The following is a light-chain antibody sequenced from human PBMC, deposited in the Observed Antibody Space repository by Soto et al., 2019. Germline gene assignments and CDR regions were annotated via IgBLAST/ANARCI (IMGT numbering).Light chain of an antibody. CDR1: QSVDSW. J-gene: IGKJ1*01. CDR3: QHYNDYSRV. CDR2: KAS. Sequence: DIQMTQSPSTLSASIGDRVTITCRASQSVDSWLAWYQQQPGKAPKLLIYKASSLQTGVPSRFSGSGSGPEFTLTISSLQPDDFATYYCQHYNDYSRVFGQGTKVEIK. V-gene: IGKV1-5*03.